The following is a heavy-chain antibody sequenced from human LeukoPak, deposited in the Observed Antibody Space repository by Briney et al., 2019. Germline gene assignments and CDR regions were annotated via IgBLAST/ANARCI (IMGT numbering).Heavy chain of an antibody. CDR2: INHSGST. D-gene: IGHD1-26*01. CDR3: ARRGVRGYYSGSYHYYFDY. V-gene: IGHV4-34*01. CDR1: GGSFSGYY. Sequence: SETLSLTCAVYGGSFSGYYWSWIRQPPGKGLEWIGEINHSGSTNYNPSLKSRVTISVDTSKNQFSLKLSSVTAADTAVYYCARRGVRGYYSGSYHYYFDYWGQGTLVTVSS. J-gene: IGHJ4*02.